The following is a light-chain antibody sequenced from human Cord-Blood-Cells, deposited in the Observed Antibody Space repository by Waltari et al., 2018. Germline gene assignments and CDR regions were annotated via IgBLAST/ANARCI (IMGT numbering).Light chain of an antibody. V-gene: IGKV1-5*03. J-gene: IGKJ1*01. CDR1: QSISSW. CDR3: QQYNSYSRT. Sequence: DIQMTQSPSTLSASVGVRVTITCRSSQSISSWLAWYQQKPGKAPKLLIYKASSLEIGVPSRFSGSGSGTEFTLTISSLQPDDFATYYCQQYNSYSRTFGQGTKVEIK. CDR2: KAS.